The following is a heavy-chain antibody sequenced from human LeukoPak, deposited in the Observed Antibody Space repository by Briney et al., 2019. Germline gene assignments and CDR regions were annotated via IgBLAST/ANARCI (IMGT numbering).Heavy chain of an antibody. J-gene: IGHJ4*02. CDR1: GGSISSYY. D-gene: IGHD1-26*01. V-gene: IGHV4-59*08. CDR3: ARSGTVGAMPV. CDR2: IYYSGSGST. Sequence: SETLSLTCTVSGGSISSYYWSWIRQPPGKGLEWIGYIYYSGSGSTNYNPSLKSRVTISIDTSKNQFSLKLSSVTAADTAVYYCARSGTVGAMPVWGQGTLVTVSS.